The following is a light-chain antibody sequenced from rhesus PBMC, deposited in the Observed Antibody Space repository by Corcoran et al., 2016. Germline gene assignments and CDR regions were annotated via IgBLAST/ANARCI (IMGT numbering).Light chain of an antibody. CDR2: YAS. J-gene: IGKJ3*01. CDR1: QGVSTH. V-gene: IGKV1-37*01. CDR3: QQYNSDPFT. Sequence: DIQMTQSPSSLSASVGDRVTITCRASQGVSTHLAWYQQTPGKAPKPLIYYASKLESGVPSRFSGRGSGTEFTLTISSLQTEDFATYFCQQYNSDPFTFGPGTKLDIK.